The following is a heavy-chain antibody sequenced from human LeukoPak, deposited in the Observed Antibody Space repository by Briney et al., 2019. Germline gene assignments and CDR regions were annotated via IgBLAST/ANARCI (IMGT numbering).Heavy chain of an antibody. CDR1: GFTFSSYW. V-gene: IGHV3-7*01. CDR3: ARSRITIFGVVIQGYFDY. D-gene: IGHD3-3*01. Sequence: GGSLRLSCAASGFTFSSYWMSWVHQAPGKGLEWVADIKQDGSEKYYVDSVKGRFTISRDNAKNSLYLQMNSLRAEDTAVYYCARSRITIFGVVIQGYFDYWGQGTLVTVSS. J-gene: IGHJ4*02. CDR2: IKQDGSEK.